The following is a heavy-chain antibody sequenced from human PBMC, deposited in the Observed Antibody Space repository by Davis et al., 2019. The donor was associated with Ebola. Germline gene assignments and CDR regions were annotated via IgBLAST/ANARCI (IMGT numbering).Heavy chain of an antibody. CDR1: GGPISSSSYY. CDR2: IYYSGST. D-gene: IGHD5-12*01. V-gene: IGHV4-39*01. J-gene: IGHJ4*02. CDR3: ARPNSGYDLALDY. Sequence: SETLSLTCTVSGGPISSSSYYWGWIRQPPGKGLEWIGSIYYSGSTYYNPSLKSRVTISVDTSKNQFSLKLSSVTAADTAVYYCARPNSGYDLALDYWGQGTLVTVSS.